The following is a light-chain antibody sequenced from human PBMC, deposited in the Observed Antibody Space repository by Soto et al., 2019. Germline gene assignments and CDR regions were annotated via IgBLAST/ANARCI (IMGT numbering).Light chain of an antibody. J-gene: IGKJ3*01. CDR2: DAS. CDR1: QDISNH. CDR3: QKHDGVPL. V-gene: IGKV1-33*01. Sequence: DIQLTQSPSSLSASVGDRVTITCQASQDISNHLNWYQQKPGKAPNLLIYDASALETGAPSRFSGGGSGTFFRFTINSLQPEDIATYYCQKHDGVPLFGPGTKVELK.